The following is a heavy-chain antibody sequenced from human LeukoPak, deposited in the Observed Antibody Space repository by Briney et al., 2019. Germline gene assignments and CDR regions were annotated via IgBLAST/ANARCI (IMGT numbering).Heavy chain of an antibody. V-gene: IGHV1-69*04. Sequence: SVKVSCKASGGTVSGYAISWVRQAPGQGLEWMGRIIPILGIANYAQKFQGRVTITADKSTSTAYMELSSLRSEDTAVYYCARDRVADGDNWNLLGAFDIWGQGTMVTVSS. CDR3: ARDRVADGDNWNLLGAFDI. CDR1: GGTVSGYA. J-gene: IGHJ3*02. D-gene: IGHD1-7*01. CDR2: IIPILGIA.